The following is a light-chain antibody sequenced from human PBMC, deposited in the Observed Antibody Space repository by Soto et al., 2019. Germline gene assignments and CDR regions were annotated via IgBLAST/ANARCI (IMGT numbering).Light chain of an antibody. CDR2: DTS. CDR3: QQRHMWPIT. V-gene: IGKV3-15*01. J-gene: IGKJ1*01. Sequence: DIVMTQSPASLSVSPGERATLSCRASQNISTNVDWYQHKPGQTPRLLIYDTSTRATGVPTRFSGSRSGAEFTLTINSLQSEDFAVYYCQQRHMWPITFGQGTKVDIK. CDR1: QNISTN.